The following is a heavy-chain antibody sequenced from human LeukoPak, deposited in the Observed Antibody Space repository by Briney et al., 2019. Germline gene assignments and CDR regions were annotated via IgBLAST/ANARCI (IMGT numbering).Heavy chain of an antibody. CDR1: GYTFTDYD. D-gene: IGHD4-17*01. J-gene: IGHJ3*02. Sequence: ASVKVSCKTSGYTFTDYDIHWVRQAPGQGLEWMGWINPNSANTNYAQKLQGRVTFTRDTSLGIVYMELSGLTSEDAAVYFCARGDFGETNTAFDIRGQGTLVAVSS. CDR2: INPNSANT. V-gene: IGHV1-8*03. CDR3: ARGDFGETNTAFDI.